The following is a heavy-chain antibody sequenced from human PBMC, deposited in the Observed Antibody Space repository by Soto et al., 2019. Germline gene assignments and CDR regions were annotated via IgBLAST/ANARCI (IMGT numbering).Heavy chain of an antibody. CDR3: ARDGGVGATVDEYYYGMDV. CDR1: GGSIISYY. Sequence: SETLSLTCTVSGGSIISYYWSWILQPPWKGLEWIGYINHSGSTNYNPSLKSRVTISVDTSKNQFSLKLSSVTAADTAVYYCARDGGVGATVDEYYYGMDVWGQGTTVTVSS. D-gene: IGHD1-26*01. V-gene: IGHV4-59*12. CDR2: INHSGST. J-gene: IGHJ6*02.